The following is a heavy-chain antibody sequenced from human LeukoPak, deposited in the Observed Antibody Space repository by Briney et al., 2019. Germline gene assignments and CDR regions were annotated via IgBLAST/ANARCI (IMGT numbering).Heavy chain of an antibody. CDR3: AISTYDY. CDR2: IRYDGSNK. V-gene: IGHV3-30*02. D-gene: IGHD2-2*01. J-gene: IGHJ4*02. CDR1: GFTFSSYG. Sequence: GGSLRLSCAASGFTFSSYGMHWVRQAPGKGLEWVAFIRYDGSNKYYADSVKGRFTISRDTPKNTLYLEMDNLRDEDTAVYYCAISTYDYWGQGTLVTVSS.